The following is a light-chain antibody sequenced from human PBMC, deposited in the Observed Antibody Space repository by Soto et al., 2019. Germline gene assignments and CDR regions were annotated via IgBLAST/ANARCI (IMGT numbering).Light chain of an antibody. V-gene: IGKV1-5*03. CDR2: KAS. CDR1: QNINNW. J-gene: IGKJ2*01. Sequence: DIQMTQSPSTLSAFVGDTVTITCRASQNINNWLAWYQQKPGKAPKLLIYKASSLESGVPSKFSGSGSGTEFTLTISGLPPDDFATYYCQQYDTFSHTFGQGTKLEIK. CDR3: QQYDTFSHT.